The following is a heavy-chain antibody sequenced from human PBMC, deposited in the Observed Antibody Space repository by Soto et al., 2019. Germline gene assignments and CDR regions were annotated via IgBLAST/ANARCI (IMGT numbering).Heavy chain of an antibody. D-gene: IGHD3-22*01. CDR1: GGSISSYY. Sequence: QVQLQESGPGLVKPSETLSLTCTVSGGSISSYYWSWIRQPPGKGLEWIGYIYYSGSTNYNPSLKRRVTISVDTSKNQCSLKLSSVTAADTAVYYCARGNYDSSGYYYLDAFDIWGQGTMVTVSS. V-gene: IGHV4-59*01. J-gene: IGHJ3*02. CDR3: ARGNYDSSGYYYLDAFDI. CDR2: IYYSGST.